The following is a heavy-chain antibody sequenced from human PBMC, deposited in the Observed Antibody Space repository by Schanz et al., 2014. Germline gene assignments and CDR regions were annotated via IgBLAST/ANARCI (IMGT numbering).Heavy chain of an antibody. CDR1: GFTVSSKY. J-gene: IGHJ4*02. V-gene: IGHV3-66*01. Sequence: EVQLVESGGGLVQPGGSLRLSCAASGFTVSSKYMNWVRQAPGKGPEWVSVIFGGGSTYYADSVKGRFTISRDNSKNTLSLQMNSLRDEDTAVYYCARDKGGYYPFDYWGQGTLVTVSS. CDR3: ARDKGGYYPFDY. CDR2: IFGGGST. D-gene: IGHD3-3*01.